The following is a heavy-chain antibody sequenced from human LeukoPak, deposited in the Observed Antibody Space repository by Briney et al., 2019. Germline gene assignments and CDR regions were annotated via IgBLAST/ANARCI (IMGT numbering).Heavy chain of an antibody. CDR1: GYTFTSYA. J-gene: IGHJ3*02. CDR2: INTNTGNP. D-gene: IGHD3-3*01. CDR3: ARGLGPNTIFGVGRYDAFDI. Sequence: GASVKVSCKASGYTFTSYAMNWVRQAPGQGLEWMGWINTNTGNPTYAQGFTGRFVFSLDTSVSTAYLQISGLKAEDTAVYYCARGLGPNTIFGVGRYDAFDIWGQGTMVTVSS. V-gene: IGHV7-4-1*02.